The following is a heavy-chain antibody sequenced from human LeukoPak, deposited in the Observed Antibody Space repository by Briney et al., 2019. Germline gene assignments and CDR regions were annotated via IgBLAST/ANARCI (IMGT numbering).Heavy chain of an antibody. V-gene: IGHV3-7*03. Sequence: PGGSLRLSCAASGFTFSSYWMSWVRQAPGKGLEWVANIKQDGSEKYYVDSVKGRFTISSDNAKNSLYLQMNSLRAEDTAVYYCASGLGYCSSTSCYNYYYYGMDVWGKGTTVTVSS. CDR3: ASGLGYCSSTSCYNYYYYGMDV. J-gene: IGHJ6*04. CDR1: GFTFSSYW. CDR2: IKQDGSEK. D-gene: IGHD2-2*02.